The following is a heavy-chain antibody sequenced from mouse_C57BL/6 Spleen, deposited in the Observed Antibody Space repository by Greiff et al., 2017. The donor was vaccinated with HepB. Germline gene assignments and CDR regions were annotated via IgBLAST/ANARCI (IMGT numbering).Heavy chain of an antibody. V-gene: IGHV1-81*01. CDR3: ARGGDDGYYPYWYFDV. Sequence: VKLQESGAELARPGASVKLSCKASGYTFTSYGISWVKQRTGQGLEWIGEIYPRSGNTYYNEKFKGKATLTADKSSSTAYMELRSLTSEDSAVYFCARGGDDGYYPYWYFDVWGTGTTVTVSS. CDR2: IYPRSGNT. J-gene: IGHJ1*03. CDR1: GYTFTSYG. D-gene: IGHD2-3*01.